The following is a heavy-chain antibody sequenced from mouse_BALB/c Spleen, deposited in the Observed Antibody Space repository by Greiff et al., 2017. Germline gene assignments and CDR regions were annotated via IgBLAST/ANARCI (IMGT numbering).Heavy chain of an antibody. CDR2: ISSGSSTI. Sequence: EVMLVESGGGLVQPGGSRKLSCAASGFTFSSFGMHWVRQAPEKGLEWVAYISSGSSTIYYADTVKGRFTISRDNPKNTLFLQMTSLRSEDTAMYYCAREGIYYGNPWFAYWGQGTLVTVSA. CDR1: GFTFSSFG. CDR3: AREGIYYGNPWFAY. J-gene: IGHJ3*01. V-gene: IGHV5-17*02. D-gene: IGHD2-1*01.